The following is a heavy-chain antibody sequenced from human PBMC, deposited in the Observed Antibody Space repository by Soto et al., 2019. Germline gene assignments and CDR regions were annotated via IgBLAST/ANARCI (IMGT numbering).Heavy chain of an antibody. CDR2: IYYSGST. V-gene: IGHV4-59*01. D-gene: IGHD4-17*01. J-gene: IGHJ4*02. Sequence: HVQLQESGPGLVKPSETLSLTCTVSGGSISRYYWSLIRQPPGKGLEWIGYIYYSGSTNYNPSLKSRVTISVDTSKNQFSLKLSSVTAADTAVYYGARNDDYGGIDYWGQGTLVTVSS. CDR1: GGSISRYY. CDR3: ARNDDYGGIDY.